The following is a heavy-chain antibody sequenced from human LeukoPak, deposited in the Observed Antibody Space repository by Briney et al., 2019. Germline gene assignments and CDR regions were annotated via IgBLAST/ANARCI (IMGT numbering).Heavy chain of an antibody. Sequence: ASVKVSCKASGYTFTGYYIHWVRQAPGQGLEWMGWINPNSGGTNYAQKFQGRVTMTRDTSISTAYMELSRLRSDDTAVYYCAREFVPYYYDSSGYTFDYWGQGTLVTVSS. V-gene: IGHV1-2*02. J-gene: IGHJ4*02. CDR2: INPNSGGT. CDR3: AREFVPYYYDSSGYTFDY. CDR1: GYTFTGYY. D-gene: IGHD3-22*01.